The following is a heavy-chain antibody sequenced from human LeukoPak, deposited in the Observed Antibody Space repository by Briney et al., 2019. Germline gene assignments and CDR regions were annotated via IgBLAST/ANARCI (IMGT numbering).Heavy chain of an antibody. CDR2: ISSSSSYI. CDR1: GFTFSSYS. D-gene: IGHD6-19*01. Sequence: GGSLRLSCAASGFTFSSYSMNWVRQAPGKGLEWVSSISSSSSYIYYADSVKGRFTISRDNAKNSLYLQMNSLRAEDTAVYYCARGSEQWLVSPVDHWGQGTLVTVSS. V-gene: IGHV3-21*01. J-gene: IGHJ4*02. CDR3: ARGSEQWLVSPVDH.